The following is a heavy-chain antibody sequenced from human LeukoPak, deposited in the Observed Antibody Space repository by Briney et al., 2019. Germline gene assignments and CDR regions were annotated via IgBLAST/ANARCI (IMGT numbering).Heavy chain of an antibody. Sequence: PSEILSLTCTVSGVFITAYYWSWIRQPPGKGLEWIGYVYYSGSTEYNPSLRSRVTISLDMSKHQFSLNLTSVTAADTAVYYCASNTGTVFDYWGQGALVTVS. CDR2: VYYSGST. J-gene: IGHJ4*02. V-gene: IGHV4-59*01. CDR3: ASNTGTVFDY. D-gene: IGHD7-27*01. CDR1: GVFITAYY.